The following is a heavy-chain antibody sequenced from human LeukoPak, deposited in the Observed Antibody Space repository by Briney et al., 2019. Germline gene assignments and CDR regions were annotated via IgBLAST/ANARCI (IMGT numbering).Heavy chain of an antibody. CDR2: ISAYNGNT. V-gene: IGHV1-18*01. CDR3: ARDWWELLDYYYYYYMDV. D-gene: IGHD1-26*01. Sequence: GASVKVSCKASGYTFTSYGISWVRQAPGQGLEWMVWISAYNGNTNYAQKLQGRVTMTTDTSTSTAYMELRSLRSDDTAVYYCARDWWELLDYYYYYYMDVWGKGTTVTVSS. J-gene: IGHJ6*03. CDR1: GYTFTSYG.